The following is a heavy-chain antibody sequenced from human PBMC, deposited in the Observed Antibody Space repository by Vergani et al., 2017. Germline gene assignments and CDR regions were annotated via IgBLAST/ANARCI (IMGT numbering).Heavy chain of an antibody. CDR1: GGSFSGYY. V-gene: IGHV4-34*01. CDR3: ARFGKDYVWGSYRTLDY. D-gene: IGHD3-16*02. Sequence: QVQLQQWGAGLLKPSETLSLTCAVYGGSFSGYYWSWIRQPPGKGVEWIGEINHSGSTNYNPSLKSRVTRSVDTSKNQFSLKLSSVTAADTAVYYCARFGKDYVWGSYRTLDYWGQGTLVTVSS. J-gene: IGHJ4*02. CDR2: INHSGST.